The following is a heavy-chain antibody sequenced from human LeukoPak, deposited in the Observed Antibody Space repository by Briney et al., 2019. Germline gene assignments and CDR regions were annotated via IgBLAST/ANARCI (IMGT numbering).Heavy chain of an antibody. CDR3: ASSPSERELDY. Sequence: GGSLRLSCAASGFIFSSYGMNWVRQAPGKGLEWVANIKQDGSEKYYVDSVKGRFTISRDNAKNSLYLQMNSLRAEDTAVYYCASSPSERELDYWGQGTLVTVSS. CDR2: IKQDGSEK. CDR1: GFIFSSYG. D-gene: IGHD1-1*01. J-gene: IGHJ4*02. V-gene: IGHV3-7*01.